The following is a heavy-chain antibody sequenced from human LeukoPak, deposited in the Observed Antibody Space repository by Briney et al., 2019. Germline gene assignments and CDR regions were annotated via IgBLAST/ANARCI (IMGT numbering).Heavy chain of an antibody. V-gene: IGHV1-8*01. CDR2: RNPDSGNT. Sequence: ASVTVSCKTSGYTFDNYDINWVRQAAGQGLEGMGWRNPDSGNTGYAHKFVGRVTMARNTSMTTAYLELTGLTSGDTAIYYCARGAPMAIFGPGYDEYFEYWGQGTVVIVSS. CDR1: GYTFDNYD. J-gene: IGHJ4*02. D-gene: IGHD3-3*01. CDR3: ARGAPMAIFGPGYDEYFEY.